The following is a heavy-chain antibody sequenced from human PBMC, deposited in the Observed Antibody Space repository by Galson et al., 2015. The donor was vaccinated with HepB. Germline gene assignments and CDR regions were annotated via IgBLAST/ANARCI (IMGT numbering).Heavy chain of an antibody. CDR3: TRGDSLEAAFDY. CDR1: GFIFNNYW. D-gene: IGHD3-3*01. Sequence: SLRLSCAASGFIFNNYWMSWVRQAPGRGLEWVSNTKQDGSEESYVASVRARFTISRDNAKNSLYLQMISLRAEDTAVYYCTRGDSLEAAFDYWGQGTRVTVSS. CDR2: TKQDGSEE. J-gene: IGHJ4*02. V-gene: IGHV3-7*03.